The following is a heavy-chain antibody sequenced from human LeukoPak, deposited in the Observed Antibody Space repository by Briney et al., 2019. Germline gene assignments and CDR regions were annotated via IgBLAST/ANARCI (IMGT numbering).Heavy chain of an antibody. D-gene: IGHD6-19*01. CDR2: IYSGGST. V-gene: IGHV3-53*01. Sequence: GGSLRLSCAASGFTVSSNYMSWVRQAPGKGLEWVSDIYSGGSTYYTDSVKGRFTISRNKSKNTLYLQMNSLRAEDTAVYYCARVATGWGVDYFDYWGQGTLVTVSS. CDR1: GFTVSSNY. J-gene: IGHJ4*02. CDR3: ARVATGWGVDYFDY.